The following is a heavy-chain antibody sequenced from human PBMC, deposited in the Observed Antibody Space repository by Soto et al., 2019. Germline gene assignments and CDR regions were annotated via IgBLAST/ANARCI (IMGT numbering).Heavy chain of an antibody. D-gene: IGHD1-26*01. J-gene: IGHJ4*02. CDR1: GGSISSGGYY. CDR2: IYYSGST. CDR3: AVEHIVGATSDDY. Sequence: SETLSLTCTVSGGSISSGGYYWSWIRQHPGKGLEWIGYIYYSGSTYYNPSLKSRVTISVDTSKNQFSLKLSSVTAADTAVYYCAVEHIVGATSDDYWGQGTLVTVSS. V-gene: IGHV4-31*03.